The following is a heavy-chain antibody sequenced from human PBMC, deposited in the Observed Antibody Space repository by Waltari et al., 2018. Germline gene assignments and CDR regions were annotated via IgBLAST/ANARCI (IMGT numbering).Heavy chain of an antibody. CDR1: GGSVRSSY. J-gene: IGHJ5*02. CDR2: IYFTGST. V-gene: IGHV4-59*02. Sequence: QVQLQESGPGLVKPSETLSLTCTVSGGSVRSSYWSWIRQSPGEGLEWIGYIYFTGSTNYNPSLPGRVTISLDTSKNDLSLTLTSVTAADTAVYYCAKNNWGSNWFDPWGQGTLVTVSS. CDR3: AKNNWGSNWFDP. D-gene: IGHD7-27*01.